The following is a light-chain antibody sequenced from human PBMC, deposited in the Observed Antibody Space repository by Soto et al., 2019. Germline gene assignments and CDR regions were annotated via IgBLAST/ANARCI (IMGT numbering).Light chain of an antibody. CDR2: LGS. Sequence: DIVMTQSPLSLPVTPGEPASISCRSSQSLLDSNGYNFLDWYLQKPGQSPQLLIYLGSNRAPGVPDRFSGSGSATDFTLRISRVEAEDVGIYYCMQALQSPPSTFGPGTKVEIK. J-gene: IGKJ1*01. CDR1: QSLLDSNGYNF. V-gene: IGKV2-28*01. CDR3: MQALQSPPST.